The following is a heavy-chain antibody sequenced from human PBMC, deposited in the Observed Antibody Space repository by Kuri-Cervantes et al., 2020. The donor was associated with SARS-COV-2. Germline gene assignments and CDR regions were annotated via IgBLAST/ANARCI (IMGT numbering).Heavy chain of an antibody. CDR2: ISSSSSYI. CDR3: AKPKPTFIVVPAASYYYMDV. J-gene: IGHJ6*03. Sequence: GESLKISCAASGFTFSSYSMNWVRQAPGKGLEWVSSISSSSSYIYYADSVKGRFTISRDNSKNTLYLQMNSLGAEDTAVYYCAKPKPTFIVVPAASYYYMDVWGKGTTVTVSS. D-gene: IGHD2-2*01. CDR1: GFTFSSYS. V-gene: IGHV3-21*01.